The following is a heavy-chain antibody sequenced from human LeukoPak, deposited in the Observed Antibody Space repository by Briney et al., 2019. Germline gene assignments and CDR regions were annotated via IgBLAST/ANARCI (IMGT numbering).Heavy chain of an antibody. Sequence: GGSLRLSCAASGFTFSSFWMHWVRQPPGKGLVWVSRISSDGSSTSYADSVKGRFTISRDNSKNTLYLQMNSLRAEDTAVYYCASRAGFSDYWGQGTLVTVSS. CDR2: ISSDGSST. V-gene: IGHV3-74*01. J-gene: IGHJ4*02. CDR1: GFTFSSFW. CDR3: ASRAGFSDY.